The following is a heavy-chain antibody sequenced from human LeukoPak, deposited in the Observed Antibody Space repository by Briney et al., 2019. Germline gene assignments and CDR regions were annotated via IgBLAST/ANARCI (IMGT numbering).Heavy chain of an antibody. Sequence: PGGSLRLSCAASGFTFSSYWMSWARQAPGKGLEWVATTKEDGSKRYYVDSVKGRFTISRDNAKNSVYLQMNSLRAEDTAVYYCVRDRSRGYYWGQGTLVTVSS. CDR1: GFTFSSYW. D-gene: IGHD3-22*01. V-gene: IGHV3-7*01. CDR2: TKEDGSKR. J-gene: IGHJ4*02. CDR3: VRDRSRGYY.